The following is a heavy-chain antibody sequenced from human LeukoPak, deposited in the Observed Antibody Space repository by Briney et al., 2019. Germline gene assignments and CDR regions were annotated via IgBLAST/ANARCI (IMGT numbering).Heavy chain of an antibody. CDR1: GFTFSDYY. V-gene: IGHV3-11*04. D-gene: IGHD3-3*01. CDR2: ISSSSSTI. Sequence: GGSLRLSCAASGFTFSDYYMSWIRQAPGKGLEWVSYISSSSSTIYYADSVKGRFTISRDNAKNSLYLQMNSLRAEDTAVYYCAGEARFLEWLPTTLDVWGKGTTVTVSS. CDR3: AGEARFLEWLPTTLDV. J-gene: IGHJ6*04.